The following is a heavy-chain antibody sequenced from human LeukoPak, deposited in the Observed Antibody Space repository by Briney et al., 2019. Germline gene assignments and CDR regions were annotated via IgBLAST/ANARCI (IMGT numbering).Heavy chain of an antibody. CDR1: GFTFSSYS. Sequence: PGGSLRLSCAASGFTFSSYSMNWVRQAPGKGLEWVSSISSSSYIYYADSVKGRFTISRDNAKNSLYLQMNSLRAEDTAVYYCARDSYSSSLIDPWGQGTLVTVSS. CDR3: ARDSYSSSLIDP. J-gene: IGHJ5*02. D-gene: IGHD6-13*01. V-gene: IGHV3-21*01. CDR2: ISSSSYI.